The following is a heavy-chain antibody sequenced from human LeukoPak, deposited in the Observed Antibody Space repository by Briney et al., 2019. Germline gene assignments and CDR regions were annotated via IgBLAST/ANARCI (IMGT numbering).Heavy chain of an antibody. CDR1: GGSISSSSYY. CDR3: ARGRLRGYSYGYRSAYYFDY. D-gene: IGHD5-18*01. V-gene: IGHV4-39*07. Sequence: SETLSLTCTVSGGSISSSSYYWGWIRQPPGKGLEWIGSIYHSGSTNYNPSLKSRVTISVDTSKNQFSLKLSSVTAADTAVYYCARGRLRGYSYGYRSAYYFDYWGQGTLVTVSS. CDR2: IYHSGST. J-gene: IGHJ4*02.